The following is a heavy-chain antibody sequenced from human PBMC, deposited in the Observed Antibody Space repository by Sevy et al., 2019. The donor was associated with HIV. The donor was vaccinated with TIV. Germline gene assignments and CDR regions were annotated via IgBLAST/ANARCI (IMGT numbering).Heavy chain of an antibody. Sequence: GGSLRLSCEASGFTFTRYAFHWVRQAPGKGLEWVAVISKEGTNKYYIDSVKGRFTISRDNSRNTLFLQMERLRAEDTAMYFCARDPHAVPHWGSFDSWGQGTLVTVSS. J-gene: IGHJ4*02. V-gene: IGHV3-30-3*01. CDR1: GFTFTRYA. CDR3: ARDPHAVPHWGSFDS. D-gene: IGHD3-16*01. CDR2: ISKEGTNK.